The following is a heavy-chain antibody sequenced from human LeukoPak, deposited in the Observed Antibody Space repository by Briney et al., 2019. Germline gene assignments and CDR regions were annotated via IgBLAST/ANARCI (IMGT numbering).Heavy chain of an antibody. J-gene: IGHJ4*02. CDR2: IIPIFGTA. CDR1: GGTFSSYA. D-gene: IGHD3-22*01. CDR3: ARAIGGSGYYQYYFDY. V-gene: IGHV1-69*05. Sequence: VASVKVSCKASGGTFSSYAISWVRQAPGQGLEWMGRIIPIFGTANYAQKFQGRVTITTDESTSTAYMELSSLRSEDTAVYYCARAIGGSGYYQYYFDYRGQGTLVTVSS.